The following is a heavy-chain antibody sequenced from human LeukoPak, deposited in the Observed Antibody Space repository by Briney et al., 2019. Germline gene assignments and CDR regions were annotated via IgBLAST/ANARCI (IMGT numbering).Heavy chain of an antibody. CDR3: ARNWGNYWYFDL. J-gene: IGHJ2*01. CDR1: GFTFSSYW. CDR2: ITSTSSYI. Sequence: GGSLRLSCAASGFTFSSYWMSWVRQAPGKGLEWVSSITSTSSYIKYADSVRGRFTISRDNAKNSLYLQMNSLRAEDTALYYCARNWGNYWYFDLWGRGTLVTVSS. D-gene: IGHD7-27*01. V-gene: IGHV3-21*01.